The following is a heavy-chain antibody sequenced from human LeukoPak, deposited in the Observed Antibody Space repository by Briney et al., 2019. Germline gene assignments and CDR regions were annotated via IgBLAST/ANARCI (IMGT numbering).Heavy chain of an antibody. V-gene: IGHV3-21*01. CDR1: GFTFSSYS. CDR3: ARARNVLLWFGEFS. Sequence: GGSLRLSCAASGFTFSSYSMNWVRQAPGKGLEWVSSISSSSSYIYYADSVKGRFTISRDNAKNSLYPQMNSLRAEDTAVYYCARARNVLLWFGEFSWGQGTLVTVSS. J-gene: IGHJ5*02. CDR2: ISSSSSYI. D-gene: IGHD3-10*01.